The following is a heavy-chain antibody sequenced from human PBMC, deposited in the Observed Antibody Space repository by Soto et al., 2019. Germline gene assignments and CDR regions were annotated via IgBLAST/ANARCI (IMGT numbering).Heavy chain of an antibody. D-gene: IGHD2-8*02. J-gene: IGHJ6*02. CDR3: ARDWTGNRCPCLDV. CDR1: GFTFSNYA. V-gene: IGHV3-23*01. Sequence: EVQLWESGGGLVQPGGSLRLSCAASGFTFSNYALTWVRQSPGKGLAWVSTSGGGGGTIYYADHVKGRFTTSRENAKNTLSLQKNILRYEETAIDYCARDWTGNRCPCLDVWVQG. CDR2: SGGGGGTI.